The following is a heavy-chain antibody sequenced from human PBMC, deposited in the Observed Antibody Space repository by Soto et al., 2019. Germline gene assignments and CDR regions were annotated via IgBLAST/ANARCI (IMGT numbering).Heavy chain of an antibody. D-gene: IGHD3-10*01. CDR3: ARYYYGSGSYQDY. Sequence: SETLSLTCTVSGGSISSGDYYWSWIRQPPGKGLEWIGYIYYSGSTYYNPSLKSRVTISVDTSNNQFSLKRTSVTAADTAVYYCARYYYGSGSYQDYWGQGTLVTVSS. CDR1: GGSISSGDYY. V-gene: IGHV4-30-4*01. CDR2: IYYSGST. J-gene: IGHJ4*02.